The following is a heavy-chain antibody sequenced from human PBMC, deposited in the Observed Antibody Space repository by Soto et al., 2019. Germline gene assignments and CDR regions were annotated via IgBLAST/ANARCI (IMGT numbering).Heavy chain of an antibody. Sequence: ASVKVSCKVSGYTLTELSMHWVRQAPGKGLEWMGWISAYNGNTNYAQKLQGRDNMTTDTSTSTAYMELRSLRSDDTAVYYCAREVAVAGTGAFDIWGQGTMVTVSS. D-gene: IGHD6-19*01. V-gene: IGHV1-18*01. CDR2: ISAYNGNT. CDR3: AREVAVAGTGAFDI. CDR1: GYTLTELS. J-gene: IGHJ3*02.